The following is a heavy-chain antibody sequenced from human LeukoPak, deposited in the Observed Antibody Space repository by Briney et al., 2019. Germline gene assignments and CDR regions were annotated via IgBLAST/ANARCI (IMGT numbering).Heavy chain of an antibody. CDR2: IKEDGSEK. Sequence: PGGSLRLSCAASGFPFSTSWMNWVRQAPGKGLEWVANIKEDGSEKHYVDSVKGRFTISRDNAKNSLYLQMSSLRAEDTAVCYCARDRPTGWPADYWGQGTLVTVSS. V-gene: IGHV3-7*03. CDR1: GFPFSTSW. D-gene: IGHD6-19*01. CDR3: ARDRPTGWPADY. J-gene: IGHJ4*02.